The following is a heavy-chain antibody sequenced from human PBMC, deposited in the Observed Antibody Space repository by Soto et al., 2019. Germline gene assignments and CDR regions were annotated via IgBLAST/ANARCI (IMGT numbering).Heavy chain of an antibody. CDR3: ALVGDGYVSSSVEC. J-gene: IGHJ4*02. D-gene: IGHD3-10*01. V-gene: IGHV3-7*05. CDR2: INQNGRET. Sequence: EVHVEESGGNLVQPGGSLRLSCAASGFTFSRYWMTWVRQAPGKGLEWLANINQNGRETYYVDSVKGRFSISRDNVKNSVYLQITSLRAEGTAVYYCALVGDGYVSSSVECWGQGTLVTVSS. CDR1: GFTFSRYW.